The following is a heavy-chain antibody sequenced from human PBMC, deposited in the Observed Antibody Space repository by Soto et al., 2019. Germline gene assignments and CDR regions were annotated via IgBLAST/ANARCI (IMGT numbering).Heavy chain of an antibody. D-gene: IGHD6-25*01. V-gene: IGHV3-11*01. CDR2: ISSGSSTI. Sequence: PGGSLRLSCAAAGFRFNDYYMTWIRQAPGKGLEWVSYISSGSSTIYYAHSVKGRFTISRDNAKNSLYLQMNSLRAEDTAVYYCATSSGALAASFPYYFYYWGQGTLVTVSS. J-gene: IGHJ4*02. CDR1: GFRFNDYY. CDR3: ATSSGALAASFPYYFYY.